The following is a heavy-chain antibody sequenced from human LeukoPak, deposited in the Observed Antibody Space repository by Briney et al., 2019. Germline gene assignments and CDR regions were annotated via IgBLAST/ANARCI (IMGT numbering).Heavy chain of an antibody. CDR3: ASVVTFELDY. CDR1: GISVSGTF. CDR2: MYSGGAT. V-gene: IGHV3-53*01. Sequence: GGSLRLSCVASGISVSGTFMSWVRQAPGKGLEWVSTMYSGGATHYADSVKGRFSVSRDNVENTLYLQMDNLRVEDTAVYYCASVVTFELDYWGQGTPVPVSS. D-gene: IGHD3-10*01. J-gene: IGHJ4*02.